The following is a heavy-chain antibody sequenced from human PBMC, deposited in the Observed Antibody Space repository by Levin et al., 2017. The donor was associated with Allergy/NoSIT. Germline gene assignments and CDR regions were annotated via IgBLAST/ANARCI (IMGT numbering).Heavy chain of an antibody. J-gene: IGHJ4*02. CDR1: GFTFGDYA. CDR2: IRNKAHGGTT. V-gene: IGHV3-49*04. Sequence: GGSLRLSCTGSGFTFGDYAMSWVRQAPGKGLEWVGFIRNKAHGGTTEYAASVKGRLTISRDDSKSIAYLQMNSLKTEDTAVYFCARGRPPNYDYNWGSYRDGYFDYWGQGTLVTVSS. CDR3: ARGRPPNYDYNWGSYRDGYFDY. D-gene: IGHD3-16*02.